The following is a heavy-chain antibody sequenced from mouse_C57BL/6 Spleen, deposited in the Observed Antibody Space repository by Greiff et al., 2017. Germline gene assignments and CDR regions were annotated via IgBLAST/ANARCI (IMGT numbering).Heavy chain of an antibody. D-gene: IGHD3-3*01. CDR1: GFTFSSYA. V-gene: IGHV5-4*01. CDR3: ARDQLGQALEFAD. J-gene: IGHJ3*01. CDR2: ISDGGSYT. Sequence: EVKLVESGGGLVKPGGSLKLSCAASGFTFSSYAMSWVRQTPEKRLEWVATISDGGSYTYYPDSVKGRFTISRDKAKNNLYLQMSHLESENTAMXYWARDQLGQALEFADWGQGTLVTVSA.